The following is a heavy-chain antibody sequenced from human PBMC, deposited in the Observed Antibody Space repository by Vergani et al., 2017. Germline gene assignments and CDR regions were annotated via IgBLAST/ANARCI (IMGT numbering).Heavy chain of an antibody. CDR2: ISGSGGST. CDR1: GFTFSSYA. CDR3: ARGPPDYGRHILGYNWFDP. Sequence: EVQLLESGGGLVQPGGSLRLSCAASGFTFSSYAMSWVRQAPGKGLEWVSAISGSGGSTYYADSVKGRFTISRDNSKNTLYLQMNSLRAEDTAVYYCARGPPDYGRHILGYNWFDPWGQGTLVTVSS. D-gene: IGHD4-17*01. V-gene: IGHV3-23*01. J-gene: IGHJ5*02.